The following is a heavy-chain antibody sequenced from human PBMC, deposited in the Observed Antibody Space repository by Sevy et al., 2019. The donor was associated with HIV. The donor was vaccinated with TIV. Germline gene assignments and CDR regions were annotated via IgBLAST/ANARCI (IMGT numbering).Heavy chain of an antibody. V-gene: IGHV3-21*01. Sequence: GGSLRLSCAASGFTFSIYTMNWVRQAPGKGLEWVSSISSSSSYIYYTDSVKGRFSISRDNAKNALFLQMNSLRAEDTAVYYCARSLGNYYGSGTYQEDWFDPWGQGTLVTVFS. CDR1: GFTFSIYT. D-gene: IGHD3-10*01. CDR3: ARSLGNYYGSGTYQEDWFDP. J-gene: IGHJ5*02. CDR2: ISSSSSYI.